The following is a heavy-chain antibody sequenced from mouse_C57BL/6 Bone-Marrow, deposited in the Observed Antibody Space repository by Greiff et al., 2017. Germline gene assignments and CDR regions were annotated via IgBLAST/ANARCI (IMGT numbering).Heavy chain of an antibody. CDR2: IDPANGNP. D-gene: IGHD1-1*01. V-gene: IGHV14-3*01. Sequence: VQLKESVAELVRPGASVKLSCTASGFNIKNTYMHWVKQRPEQGLEWIGRIDPANGNPKYAPKFQGKATITAATSSNTAYLQLRSLTSEDTAIYYCAVRSCFAYWGQGTLVTVSA. CDR1: GFNIKNTY. CDR3: AVRSCFAY. J-gene: IGHJ3*01.